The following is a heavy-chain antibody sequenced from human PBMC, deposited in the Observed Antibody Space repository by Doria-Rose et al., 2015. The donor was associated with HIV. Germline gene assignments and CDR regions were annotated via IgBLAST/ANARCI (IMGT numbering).Heavy chain of an antibody. CDR3: ARIKSSRWYHKYYFDF. CDR1: GVSLSSPGMG. V-gene: IGHV2-26*01. Sequence: SGPVLVKPTETLTLTCTVSGVSLSSPGMGVSWIRQPPGKALEWPANIFPDDERSYKTSLKSRLTISRGTSKSQVVLTMTDMDPVDTATYYCARIKSSRWYHKYYFDFWGQGTLVIVSA. D-gene: IGHD6-13*01. J-gene: IGHJ4*02. CDR2: IFPDDER.